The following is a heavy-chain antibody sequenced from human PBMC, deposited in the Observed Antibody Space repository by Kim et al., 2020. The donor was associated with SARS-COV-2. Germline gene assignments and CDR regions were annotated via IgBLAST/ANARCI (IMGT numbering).Heavy chain of an antibody. Sequence: NYAQKLQGRVTITAAEATRTAYMELSSLRSEDTAVYYCARYSGLAYFDCWGQGTLVTVSS. V-gene: IGHV1-69*01. CDR3: ARYSGLAYFDC. J-gene: IGHJ4*02. D-gene: IGHD3-10*01.